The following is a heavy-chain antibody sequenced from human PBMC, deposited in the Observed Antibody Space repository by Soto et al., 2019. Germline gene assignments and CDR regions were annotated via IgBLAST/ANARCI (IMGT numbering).Heavy chain of an antibody. Sequence: SETLSLTCAVSGASISSDNRWTWVRQPPGEGLEWIGEISQSGTTKYNPSLASRVTISVDKSKNQFSLRLTSMTAADTAVYCCAKKVPAALRLYYFSGLDVWGQGTTVTVSS. V-gene: IGHV4-4*01. CDR3: AKKVPAALRLYYFSGLDV. CDR2: ISQSGTT. D-gene: IGHD2-15*01. CDR1: GASISSDNR. J-gene: IGHJ6*02.